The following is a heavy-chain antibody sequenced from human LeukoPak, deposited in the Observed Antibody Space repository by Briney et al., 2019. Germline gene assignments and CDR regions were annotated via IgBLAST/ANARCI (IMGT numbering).Heavy chain of an antibody. V-gene: IGHV1-46*01. Sequence: ASVKVSCKASGYTFTSYYMHWVRQAPGQGLEWMGIINHSGGSTSYAQKFQGRVTMTRATSTSTVYMELSSLRSADTAVYYCARDGGGDRYSGSYYYYYYYMDVWGKGTTVTVPS. CDR1: GYTFTSYY. CDR2: INHSGGST. CDR3: ARDGGGDRYSGSYYYYYYYMDV. D-gene: IGHD1-26*01. J-gene: IGHJ6*03.